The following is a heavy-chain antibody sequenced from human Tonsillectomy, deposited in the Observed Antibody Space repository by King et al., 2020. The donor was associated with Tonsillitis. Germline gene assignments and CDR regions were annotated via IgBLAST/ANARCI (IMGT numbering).Heavy chain of an antibody. CDR2: MYYSGTI. CDR1: GGSISSSDHY. J-gene: IGHJ4*02. Sequence: QLQESGPGVVKPSETLSLTCTVSGGSISSSDHYWAWIRQPPGKGLEWIGYMYYSGTIFYNPSLKSRITISGGTSENRFSLKLSSVTAVDTAVYFCARSVRGSFDYWGQGALVTVSS. V-gene: IGHV4-39*01. CDR3: ARSVRGSFDY. D-gene: IGHD2-15*01.